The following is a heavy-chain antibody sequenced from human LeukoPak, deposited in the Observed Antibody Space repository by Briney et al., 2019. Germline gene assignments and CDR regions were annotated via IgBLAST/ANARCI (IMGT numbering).Heavy chain of an antibody. D-gene: IGHD6-13*01. Sequence: GGSLRLSCAASGFTFSSYAMSWVRQAPGKGLEWVSAISGSGGSTYYADSVKGRFTISRDNSKNTLYLQMNSLRAEDTAVYYCAKGSIFSSSWLLDDAFDIWGQGTMVTVSS. CDR1: GFTFSSYA. J-gene: IGHJ3*02. V-gene: IGHV3-23*01. CDR2: ISGSGGST. CDR3: AKGSIFSSSWLLDDAFDI.